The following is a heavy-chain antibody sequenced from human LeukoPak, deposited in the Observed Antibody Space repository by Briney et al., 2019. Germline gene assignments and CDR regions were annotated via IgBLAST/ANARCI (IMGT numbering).Heavy chain of an antibody. CDR2: INHSGST. J-gene: IGHJ4*02. V-gene: IGHV4-34*01. D-gene: IGHD3-10*01. CDR1: GGSFCGYY. CDR3: ARQTGSGLFSLP. Sequence: SETLSPTCAVYGGSFCGYYWSWIRQPPGPELKWMGEINHSGSTNSSQSLKSRVPLSVDPSKTQFSLKLSSGTAADTAVYYCARQTGSGLFSLPGGQGTLVTVSS.